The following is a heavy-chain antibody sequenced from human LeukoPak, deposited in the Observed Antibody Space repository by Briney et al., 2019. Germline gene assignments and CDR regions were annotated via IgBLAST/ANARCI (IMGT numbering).Heavy chain of an antibody. Sequence: SQTLSLTCTVSGGSFSSGNYYWSWIRQPAGKGLEWIGRIYTSGSTSYNPTLKSRVTISADTSQNQLSLKLTSVTAADTAVYYCARESDLSNYDRTDYWGQGTLVTVSS. CDR1: GGSFSSGNYY. CDR3: ARESDLSNYDRTDY. D-gene: IGHD4/OR15-4a*01. CDR2: IYTSGST. V-gene: IGHV4-61*02. J-gene: IGHJ4*02.